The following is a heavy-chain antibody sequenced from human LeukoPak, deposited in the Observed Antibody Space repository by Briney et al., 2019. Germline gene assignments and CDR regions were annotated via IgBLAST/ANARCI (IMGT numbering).Heavy chain of an antibody. CDR2: ISYDGSNK. CDR3: AKMGIAVAAAYYGMDV. J-gene: IGHJ6*02. Sequence: PGGSLRLSCAASGFTFSSYGMHWVRQAPGKGLEWVAVISYDGSNKYYADSVKGRFTISRDNSKNTLYLQMNSLRAEDTAVYYCAKMGIAVAAAYYGMDVWGQGTTVTVSS. V-gene: IGHV3-30*18. CDR1: GFTFSSYG. D-gene: IGHD6-19*01.